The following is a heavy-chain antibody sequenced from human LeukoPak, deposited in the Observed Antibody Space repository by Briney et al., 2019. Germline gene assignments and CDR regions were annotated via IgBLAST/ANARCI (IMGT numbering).Heavy chain of an antibody. CDR3: ARETSQKGAHYMDV. J-gene: IGHJ6*03. CDR1: GGSISSYY. D-gene: IGHD3-16*01. V-gene: IGHV4-59*01. CDR2: IYYSGST. Sequence: SETLSLTCTVSGGSISSYYWSWIRKPPGKGLEGIGYIYYSGSTNYNPSLKSRVTISVHTSKNQFSLKLRSVTAADTAVYYCARETSQKGAHYMDVWGKGTTVTISS.